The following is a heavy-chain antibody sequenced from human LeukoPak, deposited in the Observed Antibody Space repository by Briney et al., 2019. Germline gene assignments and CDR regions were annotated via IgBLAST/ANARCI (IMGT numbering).Heavy chain of an antibody. CDR1: GGSISSYY. CDR2: IYTSGST. V-gene: IGHV4-4*09. J-gene: IGHJ4*02. CDR3: ARAPYYGDYVDY. D-gene: IGHD4-17*01. Sequence: SETLSLTCTVSGGSISSYYWSWIRQPPGKGLEWIGYIYTSGSTNYNPSLKSRVTISVDTSKNQFSLKLSSVTAADTAVYYCARAPYYGDYVDYWGQGTLVTVSS.